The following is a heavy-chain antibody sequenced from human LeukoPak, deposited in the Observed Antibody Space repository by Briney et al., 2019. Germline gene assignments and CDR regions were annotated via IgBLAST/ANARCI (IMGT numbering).Heavy chain of an antibody. J-gene: IGHJ6*03. CDR2: IIPIFGTA. CDR1: GGTFSNYA. CDR3: ARVSEVGGTYSYYYYYMDV. V-gene: IGHV1-69*13. D-gene: IGHD1-26*01. Sequence: ASVKVSCKASGGTFSNYAISWVRQAPGQGLEWMGGIIPIFGTANYAQKFQGRVTITADESTSTAYMELSSLRSEDTAVYYCARVSEVGGTYSYYYYYMDVWGKGTTVTVSS.